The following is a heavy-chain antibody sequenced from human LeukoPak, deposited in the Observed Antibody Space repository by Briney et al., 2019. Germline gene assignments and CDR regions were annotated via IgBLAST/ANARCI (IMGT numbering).Heavy chain of an antibody. V-gene: IGHV3-21*01. CDR2: ISSSRSYI. CDR1: GFTFSSYS. Sequence: GGFLRLSCAASGFTFSSYSMNWVRQAPGKGLEWVSSISSSRSYIYYADSVKGRFTISRDNAKNSLYLQMNSLRAEDTAVYDCARDFWSGYSQGYYGMDVWGQGTTVTVSS. CDR3: ARDFWSGYSQGYYGMDV. J-gene: IGHJ6*02. D-gene: IGHD3-3*01.